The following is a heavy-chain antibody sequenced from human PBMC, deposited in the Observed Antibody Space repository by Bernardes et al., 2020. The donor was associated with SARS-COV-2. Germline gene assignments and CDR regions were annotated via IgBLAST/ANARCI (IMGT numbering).Heavy chain of an antibody. CDR1: GFMFSTYE. V-gene: IGHV3-48*03. CDR3: ARRWWDRRYYYFYGMDV. D-gene: IGHD2-15*01. CDR2: ISSSDSGYTI. Sequence: GGSLRLSCAASGFMFSTYEMNWVRQAPGKGLEWVSYISSSDSGYTIYYTDSVEGRFTISRDDAKNSLYLQMNSLRVEDTAVYYCARRWWDRRYYYFYGMDVWGQGTTVTVSS. J-gene: IGHJ6*02.